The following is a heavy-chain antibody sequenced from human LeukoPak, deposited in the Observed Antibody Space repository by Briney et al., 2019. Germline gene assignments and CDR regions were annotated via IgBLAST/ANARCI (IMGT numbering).Heavy chain of an antibody. D-gene: IGHD5-24*01. CDR2: IYYSGST. V-gene: IGHV4-59*01. CDR1: GGSISSYY. Sequence: PSETLSLTCTVSGGSISSYYWSWIRQPPGKGLEWIGYIYYSGSTNYNPSLKSRVTISVDTSKNQFSLKLSSVTAADTAVYYCARPSRRGRDGYNRLSAFDIWGQGTVVTVSS. J-gene: IGHJ3*02. CDR3: ARPSRRGRDGYNRLSAFDI.